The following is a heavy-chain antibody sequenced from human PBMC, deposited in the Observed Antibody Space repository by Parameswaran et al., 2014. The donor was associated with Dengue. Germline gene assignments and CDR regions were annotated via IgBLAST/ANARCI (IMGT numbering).Heavy chain of an antibody. D-gene: IGHD5-18*01. V-gene: IGHV3-48*04. CDR3: ARGNLPTWIKLWFWVY. CDR2: ISSSSSTI. Sequence: VRQAPGKGLEWVSYISSSSSTIYYADSVKGRFTISRDNAKNSLYLQMNSLRAEDTAVYYCARGNLPTWIKLWFWVYWGRGTLVTVSS. J-gene: IGHJ4*02.